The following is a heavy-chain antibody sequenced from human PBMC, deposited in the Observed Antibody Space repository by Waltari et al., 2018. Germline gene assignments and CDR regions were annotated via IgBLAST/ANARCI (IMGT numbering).Heavy chain of an antibody. CDR1: GGSISSSSYY. J-gene: IGHJ4*02. D-gene: IGHD4-17*01. V-gene: IGHV4-39*07. Sequence: QLQLQESGPGLVKPSETLSLPGTVSGGSISSSSYYWGWLRQPPGKGRGWIGSIYYSGSTYYNPSLKSRVTISVDTSKNQFSLKLSSVTAADTAVYYCASSLYGDYVWVYWGQGTLVTVSS. CDR3: ASSLYGDYVWVY. CDR2: IYYSGST.